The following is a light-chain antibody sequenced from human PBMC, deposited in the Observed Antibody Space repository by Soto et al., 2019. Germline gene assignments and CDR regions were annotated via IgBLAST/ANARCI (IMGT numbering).Light chain of an antibody. CDR2: CAS. V-gene: IGKV3-15*01. J-gene: IGKJ1*01. CDR3: QQYNNWPRT. CDR1: QSVSSN. Sequence: EIVMTQSPATLSASPGERATLSCRASQSVSSNLAWYQQKPCQAPRLLIYCASTRATGIPARFSGSWSGTEFTFTISSLQSEDFAVYYCQQYNNWPRTFGQGTKV.